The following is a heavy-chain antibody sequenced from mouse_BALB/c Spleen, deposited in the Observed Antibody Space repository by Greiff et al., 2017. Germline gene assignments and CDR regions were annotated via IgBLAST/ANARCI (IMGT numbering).Heavy chain of an antibody. D-gene: IGHD1-2*01. J-gene: IGHJ4*01. V-gene: IGHV5-9-4*01. CDR2: ISSGGSYT. Sequence: EVKLVESGGGLVKPGGSLKLSCAASGFTFSSYAMSWVRQSPEKRLEWVAEISSGGSYTYYPDTVTGRFTISRDNAKNTLYLEMSSLRSEDTAMYYCARADYYGYRAMDYWGQGTSVTVSS. CDR1: GFTFSSYA. CDR3: ARADYYGYRAMDY.